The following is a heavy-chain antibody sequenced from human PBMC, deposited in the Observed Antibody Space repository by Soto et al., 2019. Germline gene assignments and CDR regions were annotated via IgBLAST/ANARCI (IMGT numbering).Heavy chain of an antibody. CDR3: ARDGIGHCSSTSCYTARVGYYYYGMDV. V-gene: IGHV3-30-3*01. Sequence: SLRLSCAASGFTFSSYAMHWVRQAPGKGLEWVAVISYDGSNKYYADSVKGRFTISRDNSKNTLYLQMNSLRAEDTAVYYCARDGIGHCSSTSCYTARVGYYYYGMDVWGQGTTVTVSS. D-gene: IGHD2-2*02. CDR1: GFTFSSYA. CDR2: ISYDGSNK. J-gene: IGHJ6*02.